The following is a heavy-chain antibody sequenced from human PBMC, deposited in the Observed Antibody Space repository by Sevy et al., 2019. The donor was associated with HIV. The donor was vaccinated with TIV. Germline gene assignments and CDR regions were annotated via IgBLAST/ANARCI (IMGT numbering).Heavy chain of an antibody. CDR2: IYYSGTT. J-gene: IGHJ4*02. D-gene: IGHD2-21*02. V-gene: IGHV4-39*01. Sequence: SETLSLTSTVSGGSINSDSYYWGWIRQPPGKGLEWIGNIYYSGTTYYNPSLKSRVTISVDTSKNQFSLKLSSVTAADTAVYYCARFEYGDYVSHFEYWGQGTLVTVSS. CDR1: GGSINSDSYY. CDR3: ARFEYGDYVSHFEY.